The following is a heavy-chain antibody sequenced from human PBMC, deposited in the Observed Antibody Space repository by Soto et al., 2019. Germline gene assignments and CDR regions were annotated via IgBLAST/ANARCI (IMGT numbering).Heavy chain of an antibody. CDR3: AKVPYNSWNYLYFDY. J-gene: IGHJ4*02. Sequence: PGGSLRLSCVASGFSFSDYVMSWVRQAPGKGLEWVSIISGSAGTTYYADSVKGRFTISRDNSRDTLYLQMNSLRAEDTAVYYCAKVPYNSWNYLYFDYWGQGTLVTVSS. CDR1: GFSFSDYV. D-gene: IGHD1-7*01. CDR2: ISGSAGTT. V-gene: IGHV3-23*01.